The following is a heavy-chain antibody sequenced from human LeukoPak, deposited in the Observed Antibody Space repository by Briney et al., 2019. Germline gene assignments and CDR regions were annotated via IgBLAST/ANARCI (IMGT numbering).Heavy chain of an antibody. CDR3: ARVATPNWFDP. V-gene: IGHV4-59*01. CDR2: IYYSGST. J-gene: IGHJ5*02. Sequence: SETLSLTCTVSGGSISSYYWSWIRQPPGEGLEWIGYIYYSGSTNYNPSLKSRVTISVDTSKNQFSLKLSSVTAADTAVYYCARVATPNWFDPWGQGTLVTVSS. D-gene: IGHD2-15*01. CDR1: GGSISSYY.